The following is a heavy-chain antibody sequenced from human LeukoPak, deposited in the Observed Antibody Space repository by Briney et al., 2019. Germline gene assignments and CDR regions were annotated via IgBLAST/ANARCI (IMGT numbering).Heavy chain of an antibody. CDR1: GFTFDDYG. J-gene: IGHJ6*03. CDR2: INWNGGST. V-gene: IGHV3-20*04. CDR3: ARGQAAADQYYYYYYMDV. D-gene: IGHD6-13*01. Sequence: GGSLRLSCAASGFTFDDYGMSWVRQAPGKGLEWVSGINWNGGSTGYADSVKGRFTISRDNAKNSLYLQVNSLRAEDTALYYCARGQAAADQYYYYYYMDVWGKGTTVTVSS.